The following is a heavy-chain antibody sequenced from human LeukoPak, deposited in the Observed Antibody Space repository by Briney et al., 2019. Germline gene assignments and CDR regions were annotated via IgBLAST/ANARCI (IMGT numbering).Heavy chain of an antibody. J-gene: IGHJ5*02. CDR3: ARDSGTTGEVKFDP. Sequence: SGTLSLTCAVSGGSISSTNWWSWIRQPAGKGLEWIGHLYDSGSTNYNPSLKSRVTMSVDTSTNQFFLKMTSVTAADTGVYSCARDSGTTGEVKFDPWGRGTLVTVSS. V-gene: IGHV4-4*02. D-gene: IGHD3-10*01. CDR2: LYDSGST. CDR1: GGSISSTNW.